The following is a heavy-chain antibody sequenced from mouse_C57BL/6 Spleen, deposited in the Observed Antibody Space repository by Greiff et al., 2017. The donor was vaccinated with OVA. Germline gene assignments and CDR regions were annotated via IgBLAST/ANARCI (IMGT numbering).Heavy chain of an antibody. Sequence: QVQLQQSGAELVRPGASVTRSCKASGYTFTDYEMHWVKQTPVHGLEWIGAIDPETGGTAYNQKFKGKAILTADKSSSTAYMELRSLTSEDSAVYYCTRGGNPAWFANWGQGTLVTVSA. CDR2: IDPETGGT. D-gene: IGHD2-1*01. V-gene: IGHV1-15*01. J-gene: IGHJ3*01. CDR3: TRGGNPAWFAN. CDR1: GYTFTDYE.